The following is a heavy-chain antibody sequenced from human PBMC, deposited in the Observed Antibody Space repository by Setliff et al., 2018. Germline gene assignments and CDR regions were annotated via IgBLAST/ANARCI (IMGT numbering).Heavy chain of an antibody. Sequence: VASVKVSCKASGYTFTSYYMHWVRRAPGQGLEWMGIINPSGGSTSYAQKFQGRVTMTRDTSTSTVYMELSSLRSEDTAVYYCARDTPQYYYDSSGYYRAFDIWGQGTMVTVSS. CDR3: ARDTPQYYYDSSGYYRAFDI. J-gene: IGHJ3*02. D-gene: IGHD3-22*01. CDR1: GYTFTSYY. V-gene: IGHV1-46*01. CDR2: INPSGGST.